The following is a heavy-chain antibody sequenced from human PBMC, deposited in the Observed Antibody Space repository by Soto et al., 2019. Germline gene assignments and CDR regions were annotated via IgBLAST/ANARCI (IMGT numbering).Heavy chain of an antibody. D-gene: IGHD5-12*01. CDR2: IIPLLDTT. Sequence: QVQLVQSGAVVKKPGSSVKVSCKTSGGTFRNDIITWVRQAPGQGLEWIGRIIPLLDTTNYAQSFQGRVTITADKSTGTAYMELNSLRSEDTAVYFCVRNSPIGSTFSGYDGIDYWGQGTLVTVSS. CDR3: VRNSPIGSTFSGYDGIDY. CDR1: GGTFRNDI. V-gene: IGHV1-69*08. J-gene: IGHJ4*02.